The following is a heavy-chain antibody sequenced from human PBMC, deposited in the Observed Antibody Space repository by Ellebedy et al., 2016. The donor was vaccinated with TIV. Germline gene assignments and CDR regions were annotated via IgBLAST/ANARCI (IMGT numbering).Heavy chain of an antibody. V-gene: IGHV3-48*03. CDR3: ARSYGARTSGP. CDR1: GFTFSRYE. J-gene: IGHJ5*02. Sequence: PGGSLRLSCAVSGFTFSRYEMNWVRQAPGKGLEWVSYISGSASVTAYADSVKGRFTISRDNARTSLYLQMNSLRVDDTAMYYCARSYGARTSGPWGQGTLVTVSS. D-gene: IGHD3-16*01. CDR2: ISGSASVT.